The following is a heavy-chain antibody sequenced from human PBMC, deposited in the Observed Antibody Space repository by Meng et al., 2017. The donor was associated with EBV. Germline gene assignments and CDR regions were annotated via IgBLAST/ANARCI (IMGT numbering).Heavy chain of an antibody. CDR1: GFTFSGYA. V-gene: IGHV3-30-3*01. J-gene: IGHJ4*02. D-gene: IGHD3/OR15-3a*01. CDR2: ISYDGSNE. Sequence: QGLLVESGGGVVQPGRSLRLSCSASGFTFSGYAMHWVRQAPGKGLDWVAFISYDGSNEWYAGSVKGRFTISRDNSKNTLSLQMNSLRPEDTAIYYCARERTGYYAEYWGQGTLVTVSS. CDR3: ARERTGYYAEY.